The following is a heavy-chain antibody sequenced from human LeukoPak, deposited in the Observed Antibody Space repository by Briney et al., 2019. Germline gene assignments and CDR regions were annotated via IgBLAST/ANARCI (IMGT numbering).Heavy chain of an antibody. CDR3: ARDPSCSGGSCYDYFDY. CDR1: GFTFSSYW. D-gene: IGHD2-15*01. Sequence: GGSLRLSCAASGFTFSSYWMTWVRQAPGKGLEWVANIKHDGSEKYYVDSVKGRFTISRDNAKNSLYLQMNSLRAEDTAVYYCARDPSCSGGSCYDYFDYWGRGTLVTVSS. CDR2: IKHDGSEK. V-gene: IGHV3-7*01. J-gene: IGHJ4*02.